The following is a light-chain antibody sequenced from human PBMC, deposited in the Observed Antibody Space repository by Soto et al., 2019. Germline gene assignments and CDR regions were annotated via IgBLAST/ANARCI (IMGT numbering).Light chain of an antibody. Sequence: EIVMTQSPATLSVSPGETATLSCRASQRVGINLAWYQQKPGQAPRLLIYDASNRATGIPARFSGSGSGTDFTLTISSLEPEDFAVYYCQQRSNWPPWTFGQGTKVDVK. CDR3: QQRSNWPPWT. CDR2: DAS. CDR1: QRVGIN. V-gene: IGKV3-11*01. J-gene: IGKJ1*01.